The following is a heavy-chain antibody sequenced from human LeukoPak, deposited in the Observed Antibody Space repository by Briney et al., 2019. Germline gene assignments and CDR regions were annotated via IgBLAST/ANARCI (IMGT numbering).Heavy chain of an antibody. Sequence: ASVKVSCKASGGTFSSYAISWVRQAPGQGLEWMGRIIPILGIANYAQKFQGRVTITADESTSTAYMELSSLRSEDTAVYYCARPTQTDAFDIWGQGTMVTVSS. CDR3: ARPTQTDAFDI. J-gene: IGHJ3*02. V-gene: IGHV1-69*04. CDR2: IIPILGIA. CDR1: GGTFSSYA.